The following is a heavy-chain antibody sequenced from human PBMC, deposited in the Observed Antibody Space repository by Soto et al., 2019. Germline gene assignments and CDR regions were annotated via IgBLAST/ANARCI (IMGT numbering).Heavy chain of an antibody. CDR1: GFTVSSNY. CDR3: ARDRGYDYIWGSYRSGYFDY. CDR2: IYSGGST. Sequence: ESGGGLVQPGGSLRLSCAASGFTVSSNYMSWVRQAPGKGLEWVSVIYSGGSTYYADSVKGRFTISRDNSKNTLYLQMNSLRAEDTAVYYCARDRGYDYIWGSYRSGYFDYWGQGTLVTVSS. J-gene: IGHJ4*02. D-gene: IGHD3-16*02. V-gene: IGHV3-66*01.